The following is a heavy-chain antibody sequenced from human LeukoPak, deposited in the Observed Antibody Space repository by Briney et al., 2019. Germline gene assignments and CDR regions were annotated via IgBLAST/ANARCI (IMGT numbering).Heavy chain of an antibody. Sequence: SETPSLTCAVYGGSFSGYYWSWIRQPPGKGLEWIGEINRSGSTNYNPSLKSRVTISVDTSKNQFSLKLSSVTAADTAVYYCARGPNLLRYFDWFPDYWGQGTLVTVSS. CDR1: GGSFSGYY. V-gene: IGHV4-34*01. J-gene: IGHJ4*02. CDR3: ARGPNLLRYFDWFPDY. CDR2: INRSGST. D-gene: IGHD3-9*01.